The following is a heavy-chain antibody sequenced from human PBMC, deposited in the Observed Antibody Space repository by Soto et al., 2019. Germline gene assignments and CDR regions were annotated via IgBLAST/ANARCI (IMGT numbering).Heavy chain of an antibody. J-gene: IGHJ6*01. CDR1: GYTFSSHY. V-gene: IGHV1-46*03. CDR2: IDPSGGST. Sequence: QVQLVQSGAEVKKPGASVKVSCKASGYTFSSHYMHWVRQAAGQGLECMGIIDPSGGSTAYAQKSPGTVSMTTDKSASGVLIALSSLSSEIPAVYYCAGAGASNGYYAARDGQEDAVAIWGQGT. CDR3: AGAGASNGYYAARDGQEDAVAI. D-gene: IGHD3-22*01.